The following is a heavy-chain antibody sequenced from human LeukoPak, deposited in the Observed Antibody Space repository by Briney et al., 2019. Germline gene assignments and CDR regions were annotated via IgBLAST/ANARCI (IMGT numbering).Heavy chain of an antibody. V-gene: IGHV3-48*01. D-gene: IGHD3-9*01. CDR3: ARESVRYSYFDY. CDR1: GFTFSSYE. J-gene: IGHJ4*02. Sequence: PGGSLRLSCAASGFTFSSYEMNWVRQAPGKGLEWVSYISSSSSTRYYTDSVKGRFTISRDNAKNSLYLQMNSLRAEDTAVYYCARESVRYSYFDYWGQGTLVTVSS. CDR2: ISSSSSTR.